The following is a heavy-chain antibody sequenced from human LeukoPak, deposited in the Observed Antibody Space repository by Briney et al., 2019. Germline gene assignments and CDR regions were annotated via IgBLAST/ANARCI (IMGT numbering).Heavy chain of an antibody. CDR1: GYTFTGYY. CDR2: VNPNSGGT. V-gene: IGHV1-2*02. CDR3: ARDRENIVVVPAAIHY. D-gene: IGHD2-2*01. Sequence: ASVKVSCKASGYTFTGYYMHWVRQAPGHGLEWMGWVNPNSGGTNYAQKFQGRVTMTRDTSISTAYMELSRLRSDDTAVYYCARDRENIVVVPAAIHYWGQGTLVTVSS. J-gene: IGHJ4*02.